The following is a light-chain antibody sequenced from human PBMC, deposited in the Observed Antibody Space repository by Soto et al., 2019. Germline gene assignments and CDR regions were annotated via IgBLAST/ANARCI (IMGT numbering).Light chain of an antibody. Sequence: NFMLTQPHSVSESPGKTVTISCTRSSGSIASNYVQWCQQRPGSAPTTVIYEDNERPSGVHDRFSGSIDSSSNSASLTISGLRAEDEADYYCQSYDTNDQGVFGGGTKLTVL. CDR3: QSYDTNDQGV. V-gene: IGLV6-57*04. CDR2: EDN. CDR1: SGSIASNY. J-gene: IGLJ2*01.